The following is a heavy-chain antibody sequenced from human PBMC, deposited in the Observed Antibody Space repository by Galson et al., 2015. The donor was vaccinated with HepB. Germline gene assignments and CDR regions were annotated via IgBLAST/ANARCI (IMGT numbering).Heavy chain of an antibody. CDR1: GFTFSSYW. D-gene: IGHD1-14*01. CDR2: IKQDGSEK. CDR3: ARSFVVRGTNWFDP. J-gene: IGHJ5*02. V-gene: IGHV3-7*03. Sequence: SLRLSCAASGFTFSSYWMSWVRQAPGKGLEWVANIKQDGSEKYYEDSVKGRFTISRDNAKNSLYLQMNSLRAADTAVYYCARSFVVRGTNWFDPWGQGTLVTVSS.